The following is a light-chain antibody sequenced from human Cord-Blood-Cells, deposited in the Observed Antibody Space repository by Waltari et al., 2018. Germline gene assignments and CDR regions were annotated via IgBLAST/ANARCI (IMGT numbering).Light chain of an antibody. V-gene: IGLV3-19*01. CDR3: NSRDSSGNVV. CDR1: SLRSYY. J-gene: IGLJ2*01. CDR2: GKN. Sequence: SSELTQDPAVSVALGQTVRITCHGDSLRSYYASWYQQKPGQAPVLVTYGKNNRPSEFPDRLPGSSSGNTAALTITGAQAEDEADYYCNSRDSSGNVVFGGGTKLTVL.